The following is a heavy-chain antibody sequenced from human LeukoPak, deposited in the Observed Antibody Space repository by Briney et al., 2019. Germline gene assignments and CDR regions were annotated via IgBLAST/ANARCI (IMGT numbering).Heavy chain of an antibody. CDR1: GFTFSSYG. V-gene: IGHV3-53*01. Sequence: GRSLRLSCAASGFTFSSYGMHWVRQAPGKGLEWVSVIYSGGSTDYADSVKGRFTISRDNSKNTLYLQMNSLRAEDTAVYYCARESGYYYDYWGQGTLVTVSS. CDR2: IYSGGST. CDR3: ARESGYYYDY. J-gene: IGHJ4*02. D-gene: IGHD3-22*01.